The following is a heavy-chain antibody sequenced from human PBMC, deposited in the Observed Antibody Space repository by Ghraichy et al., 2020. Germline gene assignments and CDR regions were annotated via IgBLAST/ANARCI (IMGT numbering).Heavy chain of an antibody. CDR1: GYTFTGYY. CDR3: AREAGKPYYYDSSGYTLDY. J-gene: IGHJ4*02. D-gene: IGHD3-22*01. Sequence: ASVKVSCKASGYTFTGYYMHWVRQAPGQGLEWMGWINPNSGGTNYAQKFQGRVTMTGDTSISTAYMELSRLRSDDTAVYYCAREAGKPYYYDSSGYTLDYWGQGTLVTVSS. CDR2: INPNSGGT. V-gene: IGHV1-2*02.